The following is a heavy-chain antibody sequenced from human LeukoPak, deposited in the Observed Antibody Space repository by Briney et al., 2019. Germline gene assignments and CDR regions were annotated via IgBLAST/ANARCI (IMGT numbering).Heavy chain of an antibody. Sequence: GGSLRLSCAAFGFTFSSYAMHWVRQAPGEGLEWVVVTSYDGSNKYYADSVKGRFTISRDNSKNTLFLQMNSLRGEDTAVYYCARDFGWISGLDYWGQGTLVTVSS. J-gene: IGHJ4*02. CDR3: ARDFGWISGLDY. CDR1: GFTFSSYA. V-gene: IGHV3-30-3*01. CDR2: TSYDGSNK. D-gene: IGHD2-2*03.